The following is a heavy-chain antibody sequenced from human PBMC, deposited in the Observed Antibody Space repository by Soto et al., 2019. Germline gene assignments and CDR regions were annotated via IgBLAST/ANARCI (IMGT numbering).Heavy chain of an antibody. V-gene: IGHV3-23*01. D-gene: IGHD2-15*01. CDR2: ISGSGGST. Sequence: EVQLLESGGGLVQPGGSLRLSCAASGFTFSSYAMSWVRQAPGKGLEWVSAISGSGGSTYYADSVKGRFTISRDNSKNPLYLQMNSLRAEDTAVYYCAQDGVVVAATPCFDYWGQGTLVTVSS. CDR3: AQDGVVVAATPCFDY. CDR1: GFTFSSYA. J-gene: IGHJ4*02.